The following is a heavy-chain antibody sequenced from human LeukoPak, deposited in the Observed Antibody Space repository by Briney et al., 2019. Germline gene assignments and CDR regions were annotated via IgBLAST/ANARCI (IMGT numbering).Heavy chain of an antibody. CDR1: GYTFTSYY. CDR2: INPSGGST. D-gene: IGHD2-2*01. CDR3: ARASTSPRAFDI. V-gene: IGHV1-46*01. Sequence: ASVKVSCKASGYTFTSYYVHWVRQAPGQGLEWMGIINPSGGSTSYAQKFQGRVTMTRDTSTSTVYMELSSLRSEDTAVYYCARASTSPRAFDIWGQGTMVTVSP. J-gene: IGHJ3*02.